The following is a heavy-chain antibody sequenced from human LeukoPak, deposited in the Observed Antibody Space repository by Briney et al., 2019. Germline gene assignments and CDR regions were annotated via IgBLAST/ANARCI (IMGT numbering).Heavy chain of an antibody. CDR3: AREGEKYSSSSGLDY. Sequence: GASVKVSRKASGGTFSSYAISWVRQAPGQGLEWMGGIIPIFGTANYAQKFQGRVTITTDESTSTAYMELSSLRSEDTAVYYCAREGEKYSSSSGLDYWGQGTLVTVSS. CDR2: IIPIFGTA. J-gene: IGHJ4*02. V-gene: IGHV1-69*05. CDR1: GGTFSSYA. D-gene: IGHD6-6*01.